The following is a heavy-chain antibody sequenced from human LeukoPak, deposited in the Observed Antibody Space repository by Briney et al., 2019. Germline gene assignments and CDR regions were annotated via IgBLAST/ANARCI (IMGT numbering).Heavy chain of an antibody. Sequence: PGGTLSLSCAASGFTFSSYGMNWVRQAPGKGLEWVSGISGSAGSTYYADSVKGRFTISRDNSKNTLYLQMNSLRAEDTAVYYCAKDRVGATSDFDYWGQGTLVIVSS. CDR1: GFTFSSYG. V-gene: IGHV3-23*01. CDR3: AKDRVGATSDFDY. D-gene: IGHD1-26*01. CDR2: ISGSAGST. J-gene: IGHJ4*02.